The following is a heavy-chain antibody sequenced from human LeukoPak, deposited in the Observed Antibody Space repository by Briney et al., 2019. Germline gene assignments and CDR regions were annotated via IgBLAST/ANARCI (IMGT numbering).Heavy chain of an antibody. J-gene: IGHJ3*02. CDR1: GFTFSDYY. CDR3: ARVGRDSGGYNHAFDI. D-gene: IGHD3-22*01. V-gene: IGHV3-11*05. Sequence: KPGGSLRLSCAASGFTFSDYYMSWIRQAPGKGLEWFSYITSSSSYTNYADSVKGRFTISRDNAKNSLYLQMNSLRAEDTAVYYCARVGRDSGGYNHAFDIWGQGTMVTVSS. CDR2: ITSSSSYT.